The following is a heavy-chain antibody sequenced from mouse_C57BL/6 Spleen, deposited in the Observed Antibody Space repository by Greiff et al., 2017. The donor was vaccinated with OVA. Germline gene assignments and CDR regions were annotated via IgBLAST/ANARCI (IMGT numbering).Heavy chain of an antibody. J-gene: IGHJ1*03. CDR2: IRSKSSNYAT. CDR1: GFTFNTYA. D-gene: IGHD1-1*01. CDR3: VRAPYYYGSRHWYFDV. V-gene: IGHV10-3*01. Sequence: GGGLVQPKGSLKLSCAASGFTFNTYAMHWVRQAPGKGLEWVARIRSKSSNYATYYADSVKDRSTISRDDSQSMLYLQMNNLKTEDTAMYYCVRAPYYYGSRHWYFDVWGTGTTVTVSS.